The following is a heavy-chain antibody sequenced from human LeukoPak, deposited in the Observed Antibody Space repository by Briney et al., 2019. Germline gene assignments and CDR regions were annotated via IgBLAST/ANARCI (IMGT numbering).Heavy chain of an antibody. CDR3: ASGYFDKFDP. J-gene: IGHJ5*02. Sequence: GGSLRLSCTVSGVTVSSNSMSWVRQAPGKGLEWVSFIYSDNTHYSDSVKGRFTISRDNSKNTLYLQMNSLRAEDTAMYYCASGYFDKFDPWGQGTLVTVSS. CDR1: GVTVSSNS. D-gene: IGHD3-22*01. V-gene: IGHV3-53*01. CDR2: IYSDNT.